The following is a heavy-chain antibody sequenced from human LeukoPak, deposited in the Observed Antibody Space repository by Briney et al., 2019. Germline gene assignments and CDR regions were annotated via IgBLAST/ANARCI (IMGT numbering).Heavy chain of an antibody. CDR2: IYPGDSDT. Sequence: GGSLKISCKGSGYSFTSYWMGWGRQMPGKGLEGMGVIYPGDSDTRYSPAFQGQVTISADKSISAAYLQWSSLKTSDTAIYYCARPPGPWGQGTLVTVSS. CDR1: GYSFTSYW. J-gene: IGHJ5*02. V-gene: IGHV5-51*01. CDR3: ARPPGP.